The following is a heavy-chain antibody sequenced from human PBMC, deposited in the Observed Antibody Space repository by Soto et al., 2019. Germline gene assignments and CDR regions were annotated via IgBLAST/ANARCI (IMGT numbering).Heavy chain of an antibody. D-gene: IGHD2-8*02. CDR2: ISWKSASI. Sequence: EVQLVESGGDSVQPGRSLRLSCAASGFTFGDYAMHWVRQAPGKGLEWVSGISWKSASIGYADSVKGRFTISRDNAKKSLYLQMNSLRAEDTALYYCAKSTGGTANGLHVWGQGTTVTVSS. CDR3: AKSTGGTANGLHV. V-gene: IGHV3-9*01. CDR1: GFTFGDYA. J-gene: IGHJ6*02.